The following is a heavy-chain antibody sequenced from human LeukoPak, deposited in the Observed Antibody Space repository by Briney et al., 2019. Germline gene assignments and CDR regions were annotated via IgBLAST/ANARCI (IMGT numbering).Heavy chain of an antibody. CDR1: GGSFSGYY. J-gene: IGHJ6*02. D-gene: IGHD3-9*01. CDR3: AALTNYDILTGYYGMDV. Sequence: SETLSLTCAVYGGSFSGYYWTWIRQPAGKGLEWIGCIYTSGSTNYNPSLKSRVTMSVDTSKNQFSLKLSSVTAADTAVYYCAALTNYDILTGYYGMDVWGQGTTVTVSS. V-gene: IGHV4-59*10. CDR2: IYTSGST.